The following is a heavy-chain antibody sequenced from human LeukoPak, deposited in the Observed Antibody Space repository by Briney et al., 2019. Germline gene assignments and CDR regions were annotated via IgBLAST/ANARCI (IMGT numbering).Heavy chain of an antibody. CDR1: GYTFTGYY. Sequence: ASVKVSCKASGYTFTGYYMHWVRQAPGQGLEWMGWINPNSGGTNYAQKFQGWATMTRDTSISTAYMELCRLRSDDTAVYYCARGEHDGHYFDYWGQGTLVTVSS. D-gene: IGHD1/OR15-1a*01. J-gene: IGHJ4*02. CDR3: ARGEHDGHYFDY. CDR2: INPNSGGT. V-gene: IGHV1-2*04.